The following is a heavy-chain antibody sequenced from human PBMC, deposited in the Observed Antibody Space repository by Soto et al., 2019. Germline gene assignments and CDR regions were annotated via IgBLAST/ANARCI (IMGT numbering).Heavy chain of an antibody. D-gene: IGHD6-13*01. CDR1: GYSVSSYG. J-gene: IGHJ5*02. CDR3: ARGGSSSPTYNWFDP. V-gene: IGHV1-18*01. CDR2: ISAYNGNT. Sequence: GASVKVSCKASGYSVSSYGITWVRQAPGQGLEWMGWISAYNGNTNYAQKLQGRVTLTTDTSTSTAYMELRSLRSDDTAFYYCARGGSSSPTYNWFDPWGQGTLVTVSS.